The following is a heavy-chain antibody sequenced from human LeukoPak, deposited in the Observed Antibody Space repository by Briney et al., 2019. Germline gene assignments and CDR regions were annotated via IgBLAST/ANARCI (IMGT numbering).Heavy chain of an antibody. Sequence: PGGSLRLSCAASGFTFSSYAVSWVRQAPGKGLEWVSAISGSGGSTYYADSVKGRFTISRDNSKNTLYLQMNSLRAEDTAVYYCAKDMEDIVATDRVDYWGQGTLVTVPS. CDR1: GFTFSSYA. J-gene: IGHJ4*02. CDR3: AKDMEDIVATDRVDY. V-gene: IGHV3-23*01. CDR2: ISGSGGST. D-gene: IGHD5-12*01.